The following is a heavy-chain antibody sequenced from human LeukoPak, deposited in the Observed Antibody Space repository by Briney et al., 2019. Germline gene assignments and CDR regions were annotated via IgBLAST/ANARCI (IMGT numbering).Heavy chain of an antibody. V-gene: IGHV4-34*01. CDR2: IYHSGST. Sequence: SETLSLTCGVYGGSFSGYYWSWIRQPPGKGLEWIGYIYHSGSTYYNPSLKSRVTISVDRSKNQFSLKLSSVTAADTAVYYCARGGLYDSSGDIFDYWGQGTLVTVSS. J-gene: IGHJ4*02. D-gene: IGHD3-22*01. CDR1: GGSFSGYY. CDR3: ARGGLYDSSGDIFDY.